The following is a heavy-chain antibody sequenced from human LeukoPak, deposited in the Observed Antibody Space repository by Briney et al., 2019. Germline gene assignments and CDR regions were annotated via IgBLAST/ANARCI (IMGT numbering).Heavy chain of an antibody. Sequence: SETLSLTCSVSGGSISSHYWSWIRQPPGKGLEWIGYMYYSGNTNYNPSLKSRVTISVDTSKNQFSLKLTSVTAADTAVYYCARGFGDWGLSWFDPWGQGTLVTVSS. CDR1: GGSISSHY. CDR3: ARGFGDWGLSWFDP. D-gene: IGHD3-10*01. CDR2: MYYSGNT. J-gene: IGHJ5*02. V-gene: IGHV4-59*11.